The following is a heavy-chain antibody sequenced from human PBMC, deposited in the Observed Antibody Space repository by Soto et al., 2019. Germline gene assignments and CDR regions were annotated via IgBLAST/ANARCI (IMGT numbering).Heavy chain of an antibody. CDR3: ARGLILGFGEFSRRGGYYYYMDV. D-gene: IGHD3-10*01. CDR1: GGSFSGYQ. CDR2: INDSGNI. Sequence: QVQLQQWGAGLLKPSETLSLTCAVYGGSFSGYQWTWIRQTPGKRLEWIGEINDSGNINYNRSLKSRVTMLVDTHKKQISLKLSSVTAADTAVYYCARGLILGFGEFSRRGGYYYYMDVWGKGTTVTVSS. J-gene: IGHJ6*03. V-gene: IGHV4-34*01.